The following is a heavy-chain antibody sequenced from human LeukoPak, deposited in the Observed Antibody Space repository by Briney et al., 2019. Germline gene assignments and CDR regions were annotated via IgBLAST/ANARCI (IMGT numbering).Heavy chain of an antibody. CDR1: EYTFTGYY. CDR2: IKPNNGGT. J-gene: IGHJ5*02. V-gene: IGHV1-2*02. D-gene: IGHD2-2*01. Sequence: ASVKVSCKASEYTFTGYYMHWVRQAPGPGLEWIGWIKPNNGGTNYAQKFQGRVTMTRDTSISTAYMELSRLRSDDTAVYYCARARGDIVVVPAAIWFDPWGQGTLVTVSS. CDR3: ARARGDIVVVPAAIWFDP.